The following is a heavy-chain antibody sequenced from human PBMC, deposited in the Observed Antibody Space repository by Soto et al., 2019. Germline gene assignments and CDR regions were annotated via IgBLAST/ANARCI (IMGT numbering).Heavy chain of an antibody. CDR1: GGTFSSYS. Sequence: QVQLVQSGAEVKKPGSSVKVSCKASGGTFSSYSINWVRQAPGQGLEWMGEILPIFGTANYAQKFQGRVTITADESTSTAYMEMSRLRSEDTAVYYCARDGGRHSGGIDYWGQGTLVTVSS. CDR3: ARDGGRHSGGIDY. J-gene: IGHJ4*02. CDR2: ILPIFGTA. D-gene: IGHD1-26*01. V-gene: IGHV1-69*01.